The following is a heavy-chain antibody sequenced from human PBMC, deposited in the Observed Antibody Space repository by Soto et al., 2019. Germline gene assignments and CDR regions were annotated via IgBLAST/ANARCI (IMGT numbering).Heavy chain of an antibody. J-gene: IGHJ4*02. D-gene: IGHD3-3*01. V-gene: IGHV3-21*01. CDR2: ISSSSSYI. CDR1: GFTFSSYT. CDR3: SREGAKTTSFGVVYYFDY. Sequence: EVQLVESGGGLVKPGGSLRLSCAASGFTFSSYTMNWVRQAPGKGLEWVSSISSSSSYIYDADSVKGRFTISRDNAKNSLYLKMNRLRAEDTAVYYCSREGAKTTSFGVVYYFDYWGQGTLVTVSS.